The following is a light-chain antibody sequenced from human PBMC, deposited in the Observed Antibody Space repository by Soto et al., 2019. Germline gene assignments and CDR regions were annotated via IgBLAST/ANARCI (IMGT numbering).Light chain of an antibody. Sequence: DIQMTQSPSTLSASVGDRVTITCRASQSVSSWLAWYQQKPGKAPKLLIYDASTLESGVPSRFSGSGSGTELTLTITSLQPDDFATYYCQQFHSYSPTFGQGTKV. CDR3: QQFHSYSPT. CDR2: DAS. CDR1: QSVSSW. V-gene: IGKV1-5*01. J-gene: IGKJ1*01.